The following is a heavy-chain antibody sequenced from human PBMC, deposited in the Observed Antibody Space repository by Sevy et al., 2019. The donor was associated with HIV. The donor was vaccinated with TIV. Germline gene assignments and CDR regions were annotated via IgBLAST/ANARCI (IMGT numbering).Heavy chain of an antibody. Sequence: ASVKVSCKASGHTFTAYYVHWVRQAPGQGLEWMGWINPIGGGTNYAQKFQGRVTMTSDTSISTTYMDLSRLTSDDTAVYYCATPQAPCSGGDCNDLDYWGHGTLVTVSS. CDR3: ATPQAPCSGGDCNDLDY. J-gene: IGHJ4*01. CDR1: GHTFTAYY. D-gene: IGHD2-21*02. V-gene: IGHV1-2*02. CDR2: INPIGGGT.